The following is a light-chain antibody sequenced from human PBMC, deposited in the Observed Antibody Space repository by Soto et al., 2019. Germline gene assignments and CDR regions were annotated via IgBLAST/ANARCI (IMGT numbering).Light chain of an antibody. CDR3: QQCYSSLYT. Sequence: DIQMTQSPSSLSASVGDRVTITCRASQSISTYLNWYQQKPGRAPKLLIYAASSLQSGVPSRFSGSGSGTDFTLTISSLQPEDFATYYCQQCYSSLYTFGQGTKLENK. V-gene: IGKV1-39*01. J-gene: IGKJ2*01. CDR1: QSISTY. CDR2: AAS.